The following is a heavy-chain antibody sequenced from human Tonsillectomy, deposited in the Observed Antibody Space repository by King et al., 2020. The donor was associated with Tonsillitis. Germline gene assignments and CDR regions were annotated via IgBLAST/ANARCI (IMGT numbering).Heavy chain of an antibody. V-gene: IGHV3-30*18. D-gene: IGHD3-9*01. CDR2: ISYDGSNK. CDR1: GFTFSSYG. CDR3: AKDVAERYFDWLLPDY. J-gene: IGHJ4*02. Sequence: HVQLVESGGGVVQPGRSLRLSCAASGFTFSSYGMHWVRQAPGKGLEWVAVISYDGSNKYYADSGKGRFTISRDNSKNTLYLQMNSLRAEDTAVYYCAKDVAERYFDWLLPDYWGQGTLVTVSS.